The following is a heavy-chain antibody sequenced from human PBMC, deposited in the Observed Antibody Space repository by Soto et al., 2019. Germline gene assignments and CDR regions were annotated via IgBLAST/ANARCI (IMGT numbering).Heavy chain of an antibody. J-gene: IGHJ4*02. D-gene: IGHD3-16*01. CDR2: INTDGSTT. V-gene: IGHV3-74*01. Sequence: VGSLRLSCAASGFTFSSYWMHWVRQAPGKGLVWVSRINTDGSTTNYADSVKGRFTISRDNARDTLYLQMNSLRAEDTALYYCAGALGRGHGKDYWGQGTLVTVSS. CDR1: GFTFSSYW. CDR3: AGALGRGHGKDY.